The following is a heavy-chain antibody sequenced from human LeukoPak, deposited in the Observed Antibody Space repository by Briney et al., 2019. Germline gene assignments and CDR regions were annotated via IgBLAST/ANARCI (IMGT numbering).Heavy chain of an antibody. CDR3: AKGLMSGSYFDY. D-gene: IGHD1-26*01. CDR1: GFTFSSYA. V-gene: IGHV3-23*01. Sequence: GGSLRLSCAASGFTFSSYAMSWVRQAPGKGLEWVSAISGSGGSTYYADSAKGRFTISRDNSKNTLYLQMNSLRAEDTAVYYCAKGLMSGSYFDYWGQGTLVTVSS. J-gene: IGHJ4*02. CDR2: ISGSGGST.